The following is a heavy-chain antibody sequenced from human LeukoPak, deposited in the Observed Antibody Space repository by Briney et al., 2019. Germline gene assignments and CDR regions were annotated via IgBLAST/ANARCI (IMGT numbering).Heavy chain of an antibody. D-gene: IGHD2-2*02. J-gene: IGHJ6*03. CDR3: ASLKYQLLYGYYYYYMDV. CDR1: GFTFSSHA. CDR2: ISISSSSV. Sequence: PGGSLRLSCAASGFTFSSHAMNWVRQAPGKGLEWVSCISISSSSVYYADSVKGRFTISRDNAKNSLYLQMNSLRAEDTAVYYCASLKYQLLYGYYYYYMDVWGKGTTVTVSS. V-gene: IGHV3-48*01.